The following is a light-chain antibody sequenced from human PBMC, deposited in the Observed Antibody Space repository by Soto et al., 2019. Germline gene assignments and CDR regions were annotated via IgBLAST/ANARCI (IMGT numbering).Light chain of an antibody. Sequence: EIVLTQSPGTLSLSLGERATLSCRASQSVSSSYLAWYQQKVGQTPRLLIYGASSRATGILDRFSGSGSGTDFTLTISRLEPEDFAVYYCQQYGSSLTVGGGTKVEIK. CDR2: GAS. CDR1: QSVSSSY. CDR3: QQYGSSLT. J-gene: IGKJ4*02. V-gene: IGKV3-20*01.